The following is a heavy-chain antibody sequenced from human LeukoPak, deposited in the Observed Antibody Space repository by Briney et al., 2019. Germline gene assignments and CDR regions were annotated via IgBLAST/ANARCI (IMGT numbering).Heavy chain of an antibody. Sequence: SETLSLTCAVYGGSFSGYYWSWIRQPPGKGLEWIGEINHSGSTNYNPSLKSRVTISVDTSKNQFSLKLSSVTAADTAVYYCARDNYYDSSGSDYWGQGTLVTVSS. V-gene: IGHV4-34*01. CDR3: ARDNYYDSSGSDY. J-gene: IGHJ4*02. D-gene: IGHD3-22*01. CDR2: INHSGST. CDR1: GGSFSGYY.